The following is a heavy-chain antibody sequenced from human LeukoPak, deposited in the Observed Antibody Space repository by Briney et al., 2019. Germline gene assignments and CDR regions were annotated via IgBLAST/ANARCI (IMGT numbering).Heavy chain of an antibody. Sequence: PGGSLRLSCAASGFTFSSYSMNWVRQAPGKGLEWVSSISSSSSYIYYADSVKGRFTISRDNAKNSLYLQMNSLRAEDTAVYYCATRAGDSGSYVRINWGQGTLVTVSS. V-gene: IGHV3-21*01. CDR1: GFTFSSYS. CDR3: ATRAGDSGSYVRIN. CDR2: ISSSSSYI. J-gene: IGHJ4*02. D-gene: IGHD1-26*01.